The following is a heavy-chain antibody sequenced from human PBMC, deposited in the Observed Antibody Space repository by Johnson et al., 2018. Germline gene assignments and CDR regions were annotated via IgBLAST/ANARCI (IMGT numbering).Heavy chain of an antibody. J-gene: IGHJ3*02. CDR1: GFTFDDYG. Sequence: VQLVESGGGVVRPGGSLRLSCAASGFTFDDYGMSWVRQAPGKGLEWVSGINWNGGSTYYADSVKGRFTVSRDNAKNSLYLQMNSPRAEDTAVYYCARSVNAGRPFDIWCQGTMVTVSS. CDR3: ARSVNAGRPFDI. CDR2: INWNGGST. V-gene: IGHV3-20*04. D-gene: IGHD2-8*01.